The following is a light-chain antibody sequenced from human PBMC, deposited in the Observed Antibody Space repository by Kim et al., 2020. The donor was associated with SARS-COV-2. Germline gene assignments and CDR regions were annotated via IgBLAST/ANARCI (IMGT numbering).Light chain of an antibody. Sequence: QSITISCTGTSSDVGPYNFVSWYQQHPGKAPKLMIYDVSKRPSGVSNRFSGSKSGNTASLTISGLQAEDEADYHCSSYTSSSTLVFGGGTQLTVL. CDR1: SSDVGPYNF. CDR2: DVS. J-gene: IGLJ2*01. CDR3: SSYTSSSTLV. V-gene: IGLV2-14*04.